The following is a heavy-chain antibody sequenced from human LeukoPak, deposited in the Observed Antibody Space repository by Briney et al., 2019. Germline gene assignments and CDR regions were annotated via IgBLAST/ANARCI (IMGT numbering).Heavy chain of an antibody. CDR3: AREYRYFDWTNEGTDWFDP. D-gene: IGHD3-9*01. J-gene: IGHJ5*02. CDR2: IYYSGST. Sequence: SETLSLTCTVSGGSISSSSYYWGWIRQPPGKGLEWIGSIYYSGSTYYNPSLKSRVTISVDTSKNQFSLKLSSVTAADTAVYYCAREYRYFDWTNEGTDWFDPWGQGTLVTVSS. CDR1: GGSISSSSYY. V-gene: IGHV4-39*07.